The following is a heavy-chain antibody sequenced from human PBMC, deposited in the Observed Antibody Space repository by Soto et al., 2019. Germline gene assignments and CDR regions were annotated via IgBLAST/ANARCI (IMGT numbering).Heavy chain of an antibody. CDR3: ARADGVSDYGDFDY. Sequence: ASVKVSCKASGYTFTSYGISWVRQAPGQGLEWMGWISAYNGNANYAQKLQGRVTMTTDTSTSTAYMELRSLRSDDTAVYYCARADGVSDYGDFDYWGQGTLVTVSS. V-gene: IGHV1-18*01. CDR2: ISAYNGNA. CDR1: GYTFTSYG. J-gene: IGHJ4*02. D-gene: IGHD4-17*01.